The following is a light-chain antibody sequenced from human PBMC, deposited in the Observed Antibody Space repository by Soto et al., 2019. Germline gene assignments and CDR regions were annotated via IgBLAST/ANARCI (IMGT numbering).Light chain of an antibody. Sequence: IVMTQSPGTLSVFPGGSATLSCRASQTIDSNLAWYQQKPGQAPRLLIYGSSTRATGIPVRFSGSGSGTEFTLTISSLQPEDFATYYCQQSSSTPYTFGQGTKLEIK. V-gene: IGKV3-15*01. CDR3: QQSSSTPYT. J-gene: IGKJ2*01. CDR2: GSS. CDR1: QTIDSN.